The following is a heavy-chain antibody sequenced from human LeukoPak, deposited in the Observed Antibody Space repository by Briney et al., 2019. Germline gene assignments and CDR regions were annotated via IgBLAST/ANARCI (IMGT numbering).Heavy chain of an antibody. Sequence: GGSLRLTCAASGFTFDDYAMHWVRQAPGKGLEWVSGINWNSGSIGYADSVKGRFTISRDNAKNSLYLQMNSLRAEDTALYYCAKGRGYSYGYLADYWGQGTLVTVSS. V-gene: IGHV3-9*01. CDR3: AKGRGYSYGYLADY. D-gene: IGHD5-18*01. CDR2: INWNSGSI. CDR1: GFTFDDYA. J-gene: IGHJ4*02.